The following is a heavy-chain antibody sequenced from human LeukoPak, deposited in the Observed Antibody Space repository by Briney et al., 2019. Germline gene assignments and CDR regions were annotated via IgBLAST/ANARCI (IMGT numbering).Heavy chain of an antibody. CDR2: VSSSGSTI. V-gene: IGHV3-48*03. J-gene: IGHJ6*03. D-gene: IGHD4-17*01. Sequence: PGGSLRLSCAASGFTFSSYEMNWVRQAPGKGLEWVSYVSSSGSTIYYADSVKGRFTISRDNAKNSLYLQMNSLRAEDTAVYYCARTQYGKAYYYYYYYMDVWGKGTTVTVSS. CDR1: GFTFSSYE. CDR3: ARTQYGKAYYYYYYYMDV.